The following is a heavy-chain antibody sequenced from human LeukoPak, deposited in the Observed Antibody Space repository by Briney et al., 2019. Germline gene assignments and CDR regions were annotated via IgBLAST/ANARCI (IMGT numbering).Heavy chain of an antibody. J-gene: IGHJ1*01. V-gene: IGHV3-33*08. Sequence: GGSLTLSCAVSGFIVSGNYMSWVRQAPGKGLEWVAVIWYDGSNKYYADSVKGRFTISRDNSKNTLYLQMNSLRAEDTAVYYCARGDYYDSSGYSQYFQHWGQGTLVTVSS. D-gene: IGHD3-22*01. CDR1: GFIVSGNY. CDR3: ARGDYYDSSGYSQYFQH. CDR2: IWYDGSNK.